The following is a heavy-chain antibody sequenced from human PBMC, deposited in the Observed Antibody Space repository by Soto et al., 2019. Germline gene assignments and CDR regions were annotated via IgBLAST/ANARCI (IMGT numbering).Heavy chain of an antibody. D-gene: IGHD6-19*01. Sequence: ASVKVSCKASGYTFTGYYMHWVRQAPGQGLEWMGWINPNSGGTNYAQKFQGWVTMTRDTSISTAYMELSRLRSDDTAVYYCARETRSIAVAGNFDYWGQGTLVTVSS. CDR3: ARETRSIAVAGNFDY. CDR2: INPNSGGT. J-gene: IGHJ4*02. V-gene: IGHV1-2*04. CDR1: GYTFTGYY.